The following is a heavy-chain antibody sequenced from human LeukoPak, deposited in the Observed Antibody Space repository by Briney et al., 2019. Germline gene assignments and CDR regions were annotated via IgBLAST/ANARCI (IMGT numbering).Heavy chain of an antibody. CDR2: ISFDGGNE. D-gene: IGHD5-24*01. CDR3: AKEGEMATIFRRGTAVPSAKYYFDY. Sequence: PGGSLRLSCAASGFTFSSYDMHWVRQAPGKGLEWVAVISFDGGNEYYADSVKGRFTISRGNSKNTLYLQMNSLRAEDTAVYYCAKEGEMATIFRRGTAVPSAKYYFDYWGQGTLVTVSS. CDR1: GFTFSSYD. J-gene: IGHJ4*02. V-gene: IGHV3-30*18.